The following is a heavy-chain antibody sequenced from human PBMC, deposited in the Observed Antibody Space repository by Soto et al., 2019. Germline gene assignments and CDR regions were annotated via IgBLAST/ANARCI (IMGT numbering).Heavy chain of an antibody. V-gene: IGHV3-53*01. CDR1: GFSVTTNY. Sequence: GGSLRLSCLASGFSVTTNYIIWVRQPPGKGLEWVSTTFTGGSTHYADSVKGRFSISRDNSKNTVYLQMNNLRVEDTAVYYCAKNPPSCAKGCGFRMDIWGQGNTVTVSS. J-gene: IGHJ6*02. CDR3: AKNPPSCAKGCGFRMDI. CDR2: TFTGGST.